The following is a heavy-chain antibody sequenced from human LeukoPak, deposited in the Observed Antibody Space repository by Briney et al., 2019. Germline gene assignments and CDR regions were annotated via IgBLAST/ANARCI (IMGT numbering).Heavy chain of an antibody. CDR2: IYFSGGT. Sequence: PSETLSLTCTVSGGSISSRSYYWGWIRQPPGKGLEWIGSIYFSGGTLYNPTLKSRVTISVDTSKNQFSLKLRSVTAADSAVYYCARHRSTMGSAGIVDYWGQGTLVTVSS. V-gene: IGHV4-39*01. CDR1: GGSISSRSYY. CDR3: ARHRSTMGSAGIVDY. D-gene: IGHD6-13*01. J-gene: IGHJ4*01.